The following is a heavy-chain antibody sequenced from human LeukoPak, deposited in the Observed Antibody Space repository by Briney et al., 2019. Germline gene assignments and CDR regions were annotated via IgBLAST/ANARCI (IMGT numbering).Heavy chain of an antibody. CDR3: ARGRNSYGRRKSSYYFDY. V-gene: IGHV1-8*01. Sequence: ASVKVSCKASGYTFTSYDINWVRQATGQGLEWMGWMNPNSGNTGYAQKFQGRVTMTRNTSISTAYMELSSLRSEDTAVYYCARGRNSYGRRKSSYYFDYWGQGTLVTVSS. CDR2: MNPNSGNT. CDR1: GYTFTSYD. J-gene: IGHJ4*02. D-gene: IGHD5-18*01.